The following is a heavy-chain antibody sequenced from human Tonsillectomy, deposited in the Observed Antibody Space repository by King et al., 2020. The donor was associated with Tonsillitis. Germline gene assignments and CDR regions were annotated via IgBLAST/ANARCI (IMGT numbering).Heavy chain of an antibody. D-gene: IGHD3-16*01. Sequence: QLVQSGSELKKPGASVKVSCKASGYTFTNYAMNWVRQAPGEGLEWMGWINTNTGNPTYAQAFTERFVFSLDTSVSTAYLQISSLKAEDTAVYYCAREWGTHDVAGTYSEYLYGLDVWGQGTTVTVCS. J-gene: IGHJ6*02. CDR3: AREWGTHDVAGTYSEYLYGLDV. CDR1: GYTFTNYA. V-gene: IGHV7-4-1*02. CDR2: INTNTGNP.